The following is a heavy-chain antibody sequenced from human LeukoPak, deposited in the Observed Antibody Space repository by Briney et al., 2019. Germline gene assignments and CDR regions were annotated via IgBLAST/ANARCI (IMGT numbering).Heavy chain of an antibody. CDR1: GGSFSGYY. J-gene: IGHJ4*02. Sequence: SETLSLTCAVYGGSFSGYYWSWIRQPPGKGLEWIGEINHSGSTNYNPSLKSRVTISVDTSKNQFSLKLSSVTAADTAVYYCARQRKGTGGWFGDNPADFDYWGQGTLVTVSS. D-gene: IGHD3-10*01. V-gene: IGHV4-34*01. CDR3: ARQRKGTGGWFGDNPADFDY. CDR2: INHSGST.